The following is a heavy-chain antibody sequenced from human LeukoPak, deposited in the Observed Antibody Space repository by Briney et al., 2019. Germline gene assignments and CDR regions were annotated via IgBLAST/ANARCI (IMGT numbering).Heavy chain of an antibody. Sequence: GGSLRLSCAASGFTFSDYWMHWVRQAPGKGLVWVSRINTDGSFTRYADSVQGRFTISRDTAKNTLFLQMNSLRAEDTAVYYCAREAKVGGALQYWGQGILVTVSS. CDR1: GFTFSDYW. D-gene: IGHD1-26*01. J-gene: IGHJ4*02. CDR2: INTDGSFT. V-gene: IGHV3-74*01. CDR3: AREAKVGGALQY.